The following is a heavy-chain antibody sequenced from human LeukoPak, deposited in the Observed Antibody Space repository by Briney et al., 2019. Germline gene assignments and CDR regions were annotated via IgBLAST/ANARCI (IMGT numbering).Heavy chain of an antibody. CDR2: ISAYNGNT. CDR3: ARDGDYYDSSGYYNWFDP. CDR1: GYTFTSYG. Sequence: ASVKVSCKASGYTFTSYGIGWVRQAPGQGLEWMGWISAYNGNTNYAQKLQGRVTMTTDTSTSTAYMELRSLRSDDTAVYYCARDGDYYDSSGYYNWFDPWGQGTLVTVSS. D-gene: IGHD3-22*01. V-gene: IGHV1-18*01. J-gene: IGHJ5*02.